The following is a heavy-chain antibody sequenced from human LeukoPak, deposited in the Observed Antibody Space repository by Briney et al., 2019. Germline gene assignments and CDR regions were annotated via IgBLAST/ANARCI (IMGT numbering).Heavy chain of an antibody. CDR2: IYHSGST. J-gene: IGHJ4*02. V-gene: IGHV4-30-2*01. CDR3: ARAGYCSSTSCYDESYFDY. Sequence: SQTLSLTCAVSGGSISSGGYSWSWIRQPPGKGLEWIGYIYHSGSTYYNPSLKSRVTISVDRSKNQFSLKLSSVTDADTAVYYCARAGYCSSTSCYDESYFDYWGQGTLVTVSS. CDR1: GGSISSGGYS. D-gene: IGHD2-2*01.